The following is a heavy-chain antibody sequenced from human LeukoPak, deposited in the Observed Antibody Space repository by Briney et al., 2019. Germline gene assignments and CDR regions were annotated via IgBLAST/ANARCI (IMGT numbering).Heavy chain of an antibody. CDR3: ARGPYYYGSGSYYTGNWFDP. V-gene: IGHV1-8*01. CDR1: GYTFTSYD. J-gene: IGHJ5*02. CDR2: MNPNSGNT. Sequence: GASVKVSCKASGYTFTSYDTNWVRQATGQGLEWMGWMNPNSGNTGYAQKFQGRVTMTRNTSISTAYMELSSLRSEDTAVYYCARGPYYYGSGSYYTGNWFDPWGQGTLVTVSS. D-gene: IGHD3-10*01.